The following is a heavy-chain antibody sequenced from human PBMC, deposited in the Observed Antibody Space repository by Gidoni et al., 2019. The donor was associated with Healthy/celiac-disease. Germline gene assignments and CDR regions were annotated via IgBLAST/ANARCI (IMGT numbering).Heavy chain of an antibody. D-gene: IGHD2-2*02. Sequence: QVQLVQSGAEVKKPGASVKVSCKASGYHFTSYYMHWGRQAPGQGLEWMGIINPRGGSTSYAQKFQVRVTMTRDTSTSTVYMELSSLRSEDTAVYYCAREGDCSSTSCYRDYYYGMDVWGQGTTVTVSS. V-gene: IGHV1-46*01. CDR3: AREGDCSSTSCYRDYYYGMDV. J-gene: IGHJ6*02. CDR1: GYHFTSYY. CDR2: INPRGGST.